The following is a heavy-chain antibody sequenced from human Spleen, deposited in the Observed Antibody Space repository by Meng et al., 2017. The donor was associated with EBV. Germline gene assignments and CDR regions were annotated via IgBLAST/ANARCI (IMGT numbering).Heavy chain of an antibody. CDR2: ISGSSTYI. CDR3: VTGFWGA. Sequence: EVQLVDSGGGLVKPGGSLRLSCAASGFSFSNYNMNWVRQAPGKGLEWVSSISGSSTYISYADSVKGRFTISRDNAKKSLYLQMNSLRVEDTAVYYCVTGFWGAWGQGTLVTVSS. J-gene: IGHJ5*02. CDR1: GFSFSNYN. D-gene: IGHD3-16*01. V-gene: IGHV3-21*01.